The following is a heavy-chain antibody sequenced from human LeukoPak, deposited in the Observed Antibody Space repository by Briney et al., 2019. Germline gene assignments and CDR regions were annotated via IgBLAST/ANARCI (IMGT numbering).Heavy chain of an antibody. Sequence: VASVKVSCKASGGTFSSYAISWVRQAPGQGLEWMGGIIPIFDTANYAQKFQGRVTITADKSTSTAYMELSSLRSEDTAVYYCARSSVVTAMVHLDYWGQGTLVTVSS. CDR2: IIPIFDTA. J-gene: IGHJ4*02. D-gene: IGHD2-21*02. CDR3: ARSSVVTAMVHLDY. CDR1: GGTFSSYA. V-gene: IGHV1-69*06.